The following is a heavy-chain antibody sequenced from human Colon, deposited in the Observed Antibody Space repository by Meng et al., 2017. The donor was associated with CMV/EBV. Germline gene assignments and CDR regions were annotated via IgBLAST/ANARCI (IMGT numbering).Heavy chain of an antibody. J-gene: IGHJ6*02. CDR2: IRSSSNSI. CDR1: GFSFRTYE. Sequence: GESLKISCVASGFSFRTYEINWVRQAPGKGLEWIASIRSSSNSIRYADSVKGRFTISRDNAKNSVDLQMNGLTGDDTAVYYCARDGGSGSYYMSVDGMDVWGQGTTVTVSS. CDR3: ARDGGSGSYYMSVDGMDV. D-gene: IGHD3-10*01. V-gene: IGHV3-48*03.